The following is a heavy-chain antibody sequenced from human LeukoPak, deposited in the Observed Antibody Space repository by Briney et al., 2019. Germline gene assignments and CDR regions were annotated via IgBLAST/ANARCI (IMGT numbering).Heavy chain of an antibody. CDR2: ISSSGSTI. Sequence: GGSLRLSCAASGFTFSDYYMSWIRQAPGEGLEWVSYISSSGSTIYYADSVKGRFTISRDNAKNSLYMQMNSLRAEDTAVYYCARALQWLVFWFDPWGQGTLVTVSS. CDR1: GFTFSDYY. CDR3: ARALQWLVFWFDP. J-gene: IGHJ5*02. V-gene: IGHV3-11*04. D-gene: IGHD6-19*01.